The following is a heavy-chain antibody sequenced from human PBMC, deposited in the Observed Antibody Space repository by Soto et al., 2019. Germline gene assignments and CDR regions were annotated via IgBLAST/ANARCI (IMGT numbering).Heavy chain of an antibody. CDR3: ARHGTGAIVVVPAAMLGWFDP. J-gene: IGHJ5*02. CDR2: IYYSGST. D-gene: IGHD2-2*01. V-gene: IGHV4-59*08. CDR1: GGSISSYY. Sequence: SETLSLTCTVSGGSISSYYWSWIRQPPGKGLEWIGYIYYSGSTNYNPSLKSRVTISVDTSKNQFSLKLSSVTAADTAVYYCARHGTGAIVVVPAAMLGWFDPWGQGTLVTVSS.